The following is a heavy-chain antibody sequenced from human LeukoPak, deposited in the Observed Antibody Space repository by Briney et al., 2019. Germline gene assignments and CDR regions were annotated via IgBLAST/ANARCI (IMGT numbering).Heavy chain of an antibody. Sequence: SVKVSCKASGGTFSSYAISWVRQAPGQGLEWMGRIIPIFGTANYAQKFQGRVTITTDESTSTAYMELSSLRSEDTAVYYCARGVGGSQYFDYWRQGTLVTVSS. CDR1: GGTFSSYA. J-gene: IGHJ4*02. V-gene: IGHV1-69*05. CDR3: ARGVGGSQYFDY. CDR2: IIPIFGTA. D-gene: IGHD2-15*01.